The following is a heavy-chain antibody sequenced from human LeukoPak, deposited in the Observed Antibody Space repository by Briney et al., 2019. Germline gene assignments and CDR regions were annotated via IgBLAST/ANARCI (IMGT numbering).Heavy chain of an antibody. D-gene: IGHD1-7*01. V-gene: IGHV3-48*01. J-gene: IGHJ3*02. CDR1: GFTFSSYS. Sequence: GGSLRLSCAASGFTFSSYSMNWVRQAPGKGLEWVSYISSSGSTIYYADSVKGRFTISRDNAKNSLYLQMNSLRAEDTAVYYCARDGLELRGAFDIWGQGTMVTVSS. CDR3: ARDGLELRGAFDI. CDR2: ISSSGSTI.